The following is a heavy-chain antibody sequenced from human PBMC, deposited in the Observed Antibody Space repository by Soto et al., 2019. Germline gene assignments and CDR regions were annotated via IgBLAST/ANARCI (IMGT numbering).Heavy chain of an antibody. CDR1: GFTFSNYA. Sequence: QVQLVESGGGVVQPGRSLRLSCAAYGFTFSNYAIHWVRQAPGKGLEWVAVLSHDGNNIHYADSVKGRFTVSRDNSKNTLFLQMNSLRPEDTDLYYCARGPIGYADMVTNYFYYWGQGTLVTVSS. CDR2: LSHDGNNI. CDR3: ARGPIGYADMVTNYFYY. V-gene: IGHV3-30-3*01. J-gene: IGHJ4*02. D-gene: IGHD5-18*01.